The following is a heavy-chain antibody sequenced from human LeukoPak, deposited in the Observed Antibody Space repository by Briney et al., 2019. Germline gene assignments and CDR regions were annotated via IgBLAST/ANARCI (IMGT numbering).Heavy chain of an antibody. D-gene: IGHD6-13*01. CDR2: INTSGST. V-gene: IGHV4-61*02. CDR3: AREGYTSSWYSGYYYFDY. Sequence: SETLSLTCTVSGGSISSGSYFWTWIRQPVGKRLEWIGRINTSGSTNYNPSLKSRVTISVDTSKNQFSLKLSSVTAADTAVFFCAREGYTSSWYSGYYYFDYWGQGTLVTVSS. J-gene: IGHJ4*02. CDR1: GGSISSGSYF.